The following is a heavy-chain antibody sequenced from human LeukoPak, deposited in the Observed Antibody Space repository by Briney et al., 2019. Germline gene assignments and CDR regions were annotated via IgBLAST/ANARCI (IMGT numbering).Heavy chain of an antibody. CDR2: ISYDGSNK. J-gene: IGHJ6*03. CDR1: GFTFSSYG. D-gene: IGHD4-17*01. V-gene: IGHV3-30*18. CDR3: AKVAAYGWSMRLIYYMDV. Sequence: GVSLRLSCAASGFTFSSYGMHWVRQAPGKGLEWVAVISYDGSNKYYADSVKGRFTISRDNSKNTLYLQMNSLRAEDTAVYYCAKVAAYGWSMRLIYYMDVWGKGTTVTVSS.